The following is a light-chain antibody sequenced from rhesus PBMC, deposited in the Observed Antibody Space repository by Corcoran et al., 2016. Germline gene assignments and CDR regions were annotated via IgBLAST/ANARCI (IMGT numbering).Light chain of an antibody. J-gene: IGKJ2*01. V-gene: IGKV3-24*04. Sequence: ETVVTQSPATLSLSPGERATLSCRASQSVGSNLAWYQQKPGQAPTLLIYDASTRATGIPERFSGRGSGKEVTLTSSSLGPGEVGVYYCQQYNNWNSFGQGTKVEIK. CDR3: QQYNNWNS. CDR1: QSVGSN. CDR2: DAS.